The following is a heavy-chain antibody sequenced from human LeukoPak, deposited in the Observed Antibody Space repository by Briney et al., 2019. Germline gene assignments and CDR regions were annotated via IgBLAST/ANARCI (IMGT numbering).Heavy chain of an antibody. J-gene: IGHJ4*02. Sequence: GGSLRLSCAASGLTPSSNYMSWVRQAPGKGLEWVSVIYSGGSTYYAESVKGRFTISRDDSKNTLYLQMNSLRAEDTAVYYCARDEGGYSYGYNWGQGTLVTVSS. CDR1: GLTPSSNY. V-gene: IGHV3-53*01. D-gene: IGHD5-18*01. CDR3: ARDEGGYSYGYN. CDR2: IYSGGST.